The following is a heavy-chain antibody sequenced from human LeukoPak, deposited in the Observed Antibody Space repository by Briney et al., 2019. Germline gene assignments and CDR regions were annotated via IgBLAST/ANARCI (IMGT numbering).Heavy chain of an antibody. CDR2: INPGGSSI. J-gene: IGHJ4*02. CDR3: ARSNQTDDY. CDR1: GSTFSSYW. D-gene: IGHD1-14*01. V-gene: IGHV3-74*01. Sequence: GGSLRLSCAASGSTFSSYWMHWVRQVPGKGLVWVARINPGGSSITYADSVKGRFTISRDNAKNTLYLQMDSLRAEDTGVYYCARSNQTDDYWGQGTLVTVSS.